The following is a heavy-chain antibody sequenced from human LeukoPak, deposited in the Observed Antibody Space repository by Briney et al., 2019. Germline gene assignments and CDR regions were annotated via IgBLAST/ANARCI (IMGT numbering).Heavy chain of an antibody. CDR1: GYTLTELS. V-gene: IGHV1-24*01. Sequence: ASVKVSCKVSGYTLTELSMHWVRQAPGKGLEWMGGFDPEDGETIYAQKFQGRVTMTEDTSTDTAYMELSNLRSEDTAVYYCARDKESGGSCCYNWFDPWGRGTLVTVSS. CDR3: ARDKESGGSCCYNWFDP. D-gene: IGHD2-15*01. CDR2: FDPEDGET. J-gene: IGHJ5*02.